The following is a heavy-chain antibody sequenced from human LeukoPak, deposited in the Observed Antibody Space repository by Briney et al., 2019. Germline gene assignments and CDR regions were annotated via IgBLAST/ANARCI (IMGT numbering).Heavy chain of an antibody. CDR1: GGSFSGHY. J-gene: IGHJ4*02. CDR3: AREAPGGSGWTYFDY. CDR2: IYASGSA. D-gene: IGHD6-19*01. Sequence: SETLSLTCAVSGGSFSGHYWDWIRQPPGKGLEWIGYIYASGSANYHPSLKSRVTISLDTSENHAFLRLTSVTAEDTAVYYCAREAPGGSGWTYFDYWGQGTLVTVSS. V-gene: IGHV4-59*11.